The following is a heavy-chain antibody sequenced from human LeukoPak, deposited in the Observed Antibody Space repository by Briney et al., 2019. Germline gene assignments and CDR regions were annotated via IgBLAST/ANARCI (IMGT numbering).Heavy chain of an antibody. Sequence: GASVKVSCKASGGTFSSYAISWVRQAPGQGLEWMGGIIPIFGTANYAQKFQGRVTITADESTSRAYMELSSLRSEDTAVYYCARVLPYYGENNWYFDLWGRGTLVTVSS. CDR2: IIPIFGTA. D-gene: IGHD4-17*01. CDR1: GGTFSSYA. CDR3: ARVLPYYGENNWYFDL. J-gene: IGHJ2*01. V-gene: IGHV1-69*13.